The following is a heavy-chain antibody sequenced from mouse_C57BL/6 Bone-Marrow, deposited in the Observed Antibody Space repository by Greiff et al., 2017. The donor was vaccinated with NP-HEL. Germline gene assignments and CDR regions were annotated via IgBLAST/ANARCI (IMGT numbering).Heavy chain of an antibody. V-gene: IGHV4-1*01. J-gene: IGHJ1*03. CDR3: ARPRHYGSSFYWYFDV. Sequence: EVKLQESGGGLVQPGGSLKLSCAASGIDFSRYWMSWVRRAPGKGLEWIGEINPDSSTINYAPSLKDKFIISRDNAKNTLYLQMSKVRSEDTALYYCARPRHYGSSFYWYFDVWGTGTTVTVSS. D-gene: IGHD1-1*01. CDR2: INPDSSTI. CDR1: GIDFSRYW.